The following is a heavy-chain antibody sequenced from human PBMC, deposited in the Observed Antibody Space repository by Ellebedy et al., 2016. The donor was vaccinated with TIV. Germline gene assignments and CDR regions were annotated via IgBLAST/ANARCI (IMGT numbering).Heavy chain of an antibody. Sequence: ASVKVSCXASGYTFIIYGISWVRQAPGQGLEWMGWIDPYNGNRNYAQKFQGRVTMTMDTSASTVYMDLRSLRPDDTAVYYCARQQWLAPIDSWGQGTLVTVSS. J-gene: IGHJ4*02. CDR2: IDPYNGNR. D-gene: IGHD6-19*01. V-gene: IGHV1-18*01. CDR1: GYTFIIYG. CDR3: ARQQWLAPIDS.